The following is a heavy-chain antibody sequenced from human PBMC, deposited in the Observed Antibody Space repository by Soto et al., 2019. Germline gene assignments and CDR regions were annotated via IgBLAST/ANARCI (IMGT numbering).Heavy chain of an antibody. D-gene: IGHD3-3*01. Sequence: EVQLVESGGGLVQPGRSLRLSCDASGFTFDDYSMHWVRQGPGKGLEWVSGRSWNSGSIGYADSVKGRFTISRDNAKNSLYLRMNRLRPEDTALYYCVKDKGHITIFGEGWGLDVWGQGTAVTVSS. CDR1: GFTFDDYS. CDR2: RSWNSGSI. J-gene: IGHJ6*02. V-gene: IGHV3-9*01. CDR3: VKDKGHITIFGEGWGLDV.